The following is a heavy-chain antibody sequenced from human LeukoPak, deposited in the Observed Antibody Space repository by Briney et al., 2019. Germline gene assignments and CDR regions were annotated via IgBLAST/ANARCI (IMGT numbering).Heavy chain of an antibody. Sequence: GGSLRLSCAASGFTFRSYSMHWVRQAPGKGLEWVSAISGSGGSTYYADSVKGRFTISRDNSKNTLYLQMNSLRAEDTAVYYCANTPYYYDSSGYYYGDDAFDIWGQGTMVTVSS. CDR1: GFTFRSYS. CDR3: ANTPYYYDSSGYYYGDDAFDI. V-gene: IGHV3-23*01. D-gene: IGHD3-22*01. CDR2: ISGSGGST. J-gene: IGHJ3*02.